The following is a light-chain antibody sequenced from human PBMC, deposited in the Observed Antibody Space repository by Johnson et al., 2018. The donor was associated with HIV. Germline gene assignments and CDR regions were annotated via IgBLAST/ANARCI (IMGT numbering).Light chain of an antibody. CDR1: SSNIGNNY. CDR3: GTWDSSLNAYV. J-gene: IGLJ1*01. CDR2: DTI. V-gene: IGLV1-51*01. Sequence: QSVLTQPPSVSAAPGQKVTISCSGSSSNIGNNYVSWYQQVPGTAPRLVIYDTIKRHSGIPDRFSGSKSGTSATLGITGLQTGDEADYYCGTWDSSLNAYVFGAATKGAVL.